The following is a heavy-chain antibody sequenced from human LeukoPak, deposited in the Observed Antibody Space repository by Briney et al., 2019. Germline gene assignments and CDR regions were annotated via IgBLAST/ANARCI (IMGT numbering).Heavy chain of an antibody. CDR3: ARVPVKQWPARGQFDY. V-gene: IGHV4-34*01. D-gene: IGHD6-19*01. J-gene: IGHJ4*02. CDR2: INHSGST. Sequence: SETLSLTCAVYGGSFSGYYWSWIRQPPGKGLEWIGEINHSGSTNYNPSLKSRVTISVDTSKNQFSLKLSSVTAADTAVYYCARVPVKQWPARGQFDYWGQGTLVTVSS. CDR1: GGSFSGYY.